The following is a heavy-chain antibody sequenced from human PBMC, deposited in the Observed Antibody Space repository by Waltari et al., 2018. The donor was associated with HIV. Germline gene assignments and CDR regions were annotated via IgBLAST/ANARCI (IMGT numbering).Heavy chain of an antibody. Sequence: QAQLVQSGTEVKKPGASVRVSCQASGYTFIGHYIHWVRQAPGQGLEWMGWLNPKSGATNYAQRFRGRVTFTRDTSVNTAYLDLTGLRIDDTATYFCHRPWDSDHWGSDNWGQGTLVIVSS. CDR3: HRPWDSDHWGSDN. CDR2: LNPKSGAT. CDR1: GYTFIGHY. J-gene: IGHJ4*01. D-gene: IGHD3-16*01. V-gene: IGHV1-2*02.